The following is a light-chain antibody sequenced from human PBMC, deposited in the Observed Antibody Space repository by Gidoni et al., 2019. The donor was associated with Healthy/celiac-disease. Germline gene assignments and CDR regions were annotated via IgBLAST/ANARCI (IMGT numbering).Light chain of an antibody. CDR1: SSDVGSYNL. Sequence: QSALTEPASVSGSPGQSITISCNGTSSDVGSYNLVSWYPQQPVNAPKLMLYAVSKRPSGVSIRFSGSKSGNTASLTISGLQAGDESDYYCCSYAGSSALFGGGTKLTVL. V-gene: IGLV2-23*02. CDR2: AVS. CDR3: CSYAGSSAL. J-gene: IGLJ2*01.